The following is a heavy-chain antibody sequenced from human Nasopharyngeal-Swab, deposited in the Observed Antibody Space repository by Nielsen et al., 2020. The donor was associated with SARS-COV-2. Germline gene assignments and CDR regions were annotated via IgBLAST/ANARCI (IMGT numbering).Heavy chain of an antibody. Sequence: GGSLRLSCVASGFTGSSYAMHWVRQAPGKGLEWVAVISYDGGIKNYADSVRGRFTISRDNSKNTLYLQMDSPRPEDTAVYYCARTDSGSYAAYFDYWGQGTQVTVSS. CDR2: ISYDGGIK. D-gene: IGHD1-26*01. CDR1: GFTGSSYA. J-gene: IGHJ4*02. V-gene: IGHV3-30-3*01. CDR3: ARTDSGSYAAYFDY.